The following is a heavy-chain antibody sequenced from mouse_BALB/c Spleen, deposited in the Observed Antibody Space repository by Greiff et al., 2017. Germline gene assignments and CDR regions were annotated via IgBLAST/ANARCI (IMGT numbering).Heavy chain of an antibody. J-gene: IGHJ4*01. D-gene: IGHD2-1*01. CDR2: ISYSGST. Sequence: EVKLQESGPGLVKPSQSLSLTCTVTGYSITSDYAWNWIRQFPGNKLEWMGYISYSGSTSYNPSLKSRISITRDTSKNQFFLQLNSVTTEDTATYYCAREGNGNYDAMDYWGQGTSVTVSS. CDR1: GYSITSDYA. V-gene: IGHV3-2*02. CDR3: AREGNGNYDAMDY.